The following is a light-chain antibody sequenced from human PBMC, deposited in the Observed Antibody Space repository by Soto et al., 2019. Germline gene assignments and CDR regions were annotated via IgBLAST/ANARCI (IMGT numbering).Light chain of an antibody. CDR3: QSYDSSLSGAGV. Sequence: QAVVTQPPSVSGAPGQRGTISCTGSYANIGAGYEVHWYQQIPGTAPKLLISGHNNRPSGVPDRFFGSKSGTSASLTIIGLQAEDEADYYCQSYDSSLSGAGVFGGGTKLTVL. V-gene: IGLV1-40*01. J-gene: IGLJ3*02. CDR2: GHN. CDR1: YANIGAGYE.